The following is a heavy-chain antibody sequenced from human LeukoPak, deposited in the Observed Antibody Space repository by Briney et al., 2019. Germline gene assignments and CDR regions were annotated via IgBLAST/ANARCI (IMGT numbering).Heavy chain of an antibody. CDR2: ISRYTGNT. J-gene: IGHJ6*03. Sequence: GASVKVSCKASGYTFINYGISWVRQAPGQGLEWMGWISRYTGNTNYALQLQGRVTMTTDTSTSTAYMELRSLRSDDTAVYYCARSSGYYSSLFYMHVWGKGTTVTVSS. V-gene: IGHV1-18*01. CDR1: GYTFINYG. D-gene: IGHD3-22*01. CDR3: ARSSGYYSSLFYMHV.